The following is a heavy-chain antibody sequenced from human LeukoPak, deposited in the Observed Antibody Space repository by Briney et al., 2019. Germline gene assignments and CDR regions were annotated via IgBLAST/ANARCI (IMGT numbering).Heavy chain of an antibody. J-gene: IGHJ4*02. D-gene: IGHD6-19*01. Sequence: GGSLRLSCAASGFTFSSYAMSWVRQAPGEGLEWVSSISGSGGSTYYADSVKGRFTISRDNSKNTLYLQMNSLRAEDTAVYYCAKGALAVATHRIDYWGQGTLVTVSS. V-gene: IGHV3-23*01. CDR1: GFTFSSYA. CDR3: AKGALAVATHRIDY. CDR2: ISGSGGST.